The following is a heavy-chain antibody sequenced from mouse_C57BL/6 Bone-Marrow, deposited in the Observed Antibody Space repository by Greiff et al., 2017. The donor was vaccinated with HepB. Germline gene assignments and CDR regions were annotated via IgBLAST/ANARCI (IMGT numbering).Heavy chain of an antibody. Sequence: EVHLVESGEGLVKPGGSLKLSCAASGFTFSSYAMSWVRQTPEKRLEWVAYISSGGDYIYYADTVKGRFTISRDNARNTLYLQMSSLKSEDTAMYYCTRFLLWYPHWYFDVWGTGTTVTVSS. V-gene: IGHV5-9-1*02. CDR3: TRFLLWYPHWYFDV. D-gene: IGHD2-1*01. J-gene: IGHJ1*03. CDR2: ISSGGDYI. CDR1: GFTFSSYA.